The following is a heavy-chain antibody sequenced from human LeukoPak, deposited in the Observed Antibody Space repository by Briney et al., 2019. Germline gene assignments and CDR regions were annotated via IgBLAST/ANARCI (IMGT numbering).Heavy chain of an antibody. CDR3: AKATNPANYYDSSGHPDDY. Sequence: GGSLRLSCAASGFTFSSYAMSWVRQAPGKGLEWVSAISGSGGSTYYADSVKGRFSISRDNSKNTLYLQMNSLRAEDTAVYYCAKATNPANYYDSSGHPDDYWGQGTLVTVSS. J-gene: IGHJ4*02. V-gene: IGHV3-23*01. CDR1: GFTFSSYA. D-gene: IGHD3-22*01. CDR2: ISGSGGST.